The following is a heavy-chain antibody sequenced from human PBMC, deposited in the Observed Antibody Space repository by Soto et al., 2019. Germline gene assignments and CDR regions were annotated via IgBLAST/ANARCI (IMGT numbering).Heavy chain of an antibody. CDR2: IYHSGST. D-gene: IGHD4-17*01. CDR3: VRTTVSYYFDY. V-gene: IGHV4-38-2*01. Sequence: SETLSLTCAVSGYSISSGYYWGWIRQPPGKGLEWIGSIYHSGSTYYNPSLKSRVTISVDTSKNQFSLKLSSVTAADTAVYFCVRTTVSYYFDYWGQGALVTVSS. J-gene: IGHJ4*02. CDR1: GYSISSGYY.